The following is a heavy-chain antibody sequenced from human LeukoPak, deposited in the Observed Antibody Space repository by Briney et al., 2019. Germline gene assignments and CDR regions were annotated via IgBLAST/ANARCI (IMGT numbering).Heavy chain of an antibody. CDR3: ATDLAMTTRDY. V-gene: IGHV4-59*01. J-gene: IGHJ4*02. CDR1: GGSISSYY. D-gene: IGHD4-11*01. Sequence: PSETLSLTYTVSGGSISSYYWSWIRQPPGKGLEWIGYIYYSGSTNYNPSLKSRVTISVDTSKNQFSLKLSSLRSEDTAVYYCATDLAMTTRDYWGQGTLVTVSS. CDR2: IYYSGST.